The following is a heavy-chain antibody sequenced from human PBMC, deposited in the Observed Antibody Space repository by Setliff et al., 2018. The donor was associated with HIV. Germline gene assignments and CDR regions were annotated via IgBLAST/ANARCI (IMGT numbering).Heavy chain of an antibody. CDR1: GFTFTTYG. V-gene: IGHV3-20*04. Sequence: PGGSLRLSCAASGFTFTTYGMTWVRQAPGKGLEWVSGINWNGGSTGYADSVKGRFTISRDNAKNSLHLQMNSLRAEDTALYYCVTVGDYDSSGYYRYWGQGTLVTVSS. D-gene: IGHD3-22*01. CDR3: VTVGDYDSSGYYRY. CDR2: INWNGGST. J-gene: IGHJ4*02.